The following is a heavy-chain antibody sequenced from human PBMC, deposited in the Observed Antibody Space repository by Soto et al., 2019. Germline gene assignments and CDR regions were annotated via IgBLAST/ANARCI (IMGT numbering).Heavy chain of an antibody. CDR2: IYYSGST. CDR1: VDSIRNNDYY. J-gene: IGHJ4*02. Sequence: SETLSLTCSVSVDSIRNNDYYWDWIRQSPGKGLEWIGSIYYSGSTYYNPSLKSRLTISVDTSKNQFSLKLSSVTAADTAVYYCAKYFYSFDYWGQGTLVTVSS. CDR3: AKYFYSFDY. D-gene: IGHD2-15*01. V-gene: IGHV4-39*01.